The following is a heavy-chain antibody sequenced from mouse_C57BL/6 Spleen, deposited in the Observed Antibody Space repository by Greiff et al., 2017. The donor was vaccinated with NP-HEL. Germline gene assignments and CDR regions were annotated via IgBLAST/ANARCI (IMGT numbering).Heavy chain of an antibody. Sequence: VQLQQSGAELVRPGSSVKLSCKASGYTFTSYWMHWVKQRPIQGLEWIGNIDPSDSETHYNQKFKDKATLTVDKSSSTAYMQLSSLTSEDSAVYYCAREGYDIFAYWGQGTLVTVSA. J-gene: IGHJ3*01. CDR1: GYTFTSYW. CDR3: AREGYDIFAY. V-gene: IGHV1-52*01. D-gene: IGHD2-14*01. CDR2: IDPSDSET.